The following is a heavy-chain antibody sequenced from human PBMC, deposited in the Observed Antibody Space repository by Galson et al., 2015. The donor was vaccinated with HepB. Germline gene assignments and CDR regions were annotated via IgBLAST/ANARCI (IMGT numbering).Heavy chain of an antibody. CDR1: GFPFSSYS. V-gene: IGHV3-48*02. D-gene: IGHD3-22*01. J-gene: IGHJ6*02. CDR2: ISSSSSTI. Sequence: SLRLSCAASGFPFSSYSMNWVRQAPGKGLEWVSYISSSSSTIYYADSVKGRFTISRDNAKNSLYLQMNNLRDEDTAVYYCARDGLDRGRSYYYNSSGYYGLEYYYYYGMDVWGQGTTVTVSS. CDR3: ARDGLDRGRSYYYNSSGYYGLEYYYYYGMDV.